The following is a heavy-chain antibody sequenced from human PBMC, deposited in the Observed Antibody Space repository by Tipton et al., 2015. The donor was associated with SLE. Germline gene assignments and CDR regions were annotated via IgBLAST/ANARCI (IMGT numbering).Heavy chain of an antibody. CDR2: ISGGGGST. CDR3: AKFEKTTDFYLDS. Sequence: SLRLSCATSGFTFSSYALSWVRRAPGKGLEWVSAISGGGGSTYYADLVKGQFSISIDKSKKTLFLQMNSLRVDDTATYYCAKFEKTTDFYLDSWGQGTLVSVSS. D-gene: IGHD1/OR15-1a*01. CDR1: GFTFSSYA. V-gene: IGHV3-23*01. J-gene: IGHJ4*02.